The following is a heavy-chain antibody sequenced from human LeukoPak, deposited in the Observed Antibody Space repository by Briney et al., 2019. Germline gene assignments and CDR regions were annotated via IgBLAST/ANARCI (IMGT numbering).Heavy chain of an antibody. CDR1: GYSISSGYY. Sequence: PSETLSLTCTVSGYSISSGYYWGWIRQPPGKGLEWIGNIYPTGSTYYNPSLKSRVTISVDTSKNQFSLKLSSVTAADTAVYYCARGGGVGYYYYYMDVWGKGTTVTISS. D-gene: IGHD1-26*01. CDR2: IYPTGST. J-gene: IGHJ6*03. CDR3: ARGGGVGYYYYYMDV. V-gene: IGHV4-38-2*02.